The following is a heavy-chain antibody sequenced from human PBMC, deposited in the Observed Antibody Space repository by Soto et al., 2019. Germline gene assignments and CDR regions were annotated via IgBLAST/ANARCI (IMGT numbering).Heavy chain of an antibody. Sequence: EVQLLESGGGLVQPGGSLRLSCAASGFTFSSYAMSWVRQAPGKGLERVSVISGSGGSTYYADSVKGRFTIYRDNSKNTLNLQINSPRAEDTAVYYCARRCSWSYYDYWGQGTLGTDSS. D-gene: IGHD3-3*01. J-gene: IGHJ4*02. V-gene: IGHV3-23*01. CDR3: ARRCSWSYYDY. CDR2: ISGSGGST. CDR1: GFTFSSYA.